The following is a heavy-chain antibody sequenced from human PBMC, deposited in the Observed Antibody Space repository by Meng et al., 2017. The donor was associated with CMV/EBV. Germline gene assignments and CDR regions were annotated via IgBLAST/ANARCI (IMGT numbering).Heavy chain of an antibody. CDR1: GFTFSNAW. D-gene: IGHD2-15*01. CDR2: IKSKTDGGTT. V-gene: IGHV3-15*01. J-gene: IGHJ3*02. CDR3: AKPPSAYWRGGFDI. Sequence: GGSLRLSCAASGFTFSNAWMSWVRQAPGKGLEWVGRIKSKTDGGTTDYAAPVKGRFTISRDDSKNTLYLQMNSLRAEDTAVYYCAKPPSAYWRGGFDIWGQGTMVTVSS.